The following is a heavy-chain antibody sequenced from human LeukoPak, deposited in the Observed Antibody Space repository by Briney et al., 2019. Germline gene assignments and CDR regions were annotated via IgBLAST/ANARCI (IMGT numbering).Heavy chain of an antibody. D-gene: IGHD3-22*01. CDR2: ISSSSSTI. V-gene: IGHV3-48*01. Sequence: GGSLRLSCAASGFTFSSYSMNWVRQAPGKGLEWVSYISSSSSTIYYADSVKGRFTISRDNSKNTLYLQMNSLRAEDTAVYYCARPRTQPYYYDSSGYSGPLDFWGQGTLVTVSS. CDR1: GFTFSSYS. J-gene: IGHJ4*02. CDR3: ARPRTQPYYYDSSGYSGPLDF.